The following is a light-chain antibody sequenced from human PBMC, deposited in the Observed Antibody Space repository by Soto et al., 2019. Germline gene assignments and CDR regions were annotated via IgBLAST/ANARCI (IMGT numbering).Light chain of an antibody. Sequence: QPVLTQPPSVSGAPGQRVTISCTGSSSNIGAGYDVHWYQQLPGTAPKLLIYGNSNRPSGVPDRFSGSKSGTSVSLAISGLRSDDEATYYCVAWDDTLDAQVFGGGTQLTLL. V-gene: IGLV1-40*01. CDR2: GNS. CDR1: SSNIGAGYD. CDR3: VAWDDTLDAQV. J-gene: IGLJ7*01.